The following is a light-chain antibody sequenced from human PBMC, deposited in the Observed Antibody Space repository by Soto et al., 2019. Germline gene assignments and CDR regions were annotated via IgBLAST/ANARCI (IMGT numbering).Light chain of an antibody. J-gene: IGLJ1*01. CDR3: AVWDDRLNGYV. V-gene: IGLV1-44*01. Sequence: QSVLTQPPSAAGTPGQRVTISCSGSSSNIGSNTVNWYQHLPGAAPKLLIQSNDQRPSGVPDRFYGSQSGTSASLAISGLQSEDEDDYYCAVWDDRLNGYVFGTGTKLTVL. CDR2: SND. CDR1: SSNIGSNT.